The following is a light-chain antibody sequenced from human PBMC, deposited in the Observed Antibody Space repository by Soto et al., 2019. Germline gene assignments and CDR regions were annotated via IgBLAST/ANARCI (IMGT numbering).Light chain of an antibody. J-gene: IGKJ2*01. CDR2: DAS. Sequence: EIVLTQSPATLSLSPGERATLSCRASQSVSSYLGWYQQKPGQAPRLLIYDASNRATGIPARFSGSGSGTDFTLTISSLEPEDFAVYYYQQRSNCPYTFGQGTKLEIK. V-gene: IGKV3-11*01. CDR1: QSVSSY. CDR3: QQRSNCPYT.